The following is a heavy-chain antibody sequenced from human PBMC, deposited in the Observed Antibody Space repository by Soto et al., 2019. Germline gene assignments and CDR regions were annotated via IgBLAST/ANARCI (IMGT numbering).Heavy chain of an antibody. CDR2: ISAYNGNT. D-gene: IGHD2-21*02. V-gene: IGHV1-18*01. J-gene: IGHJ4*02. Sequence: VQLLQSGVEVKKPGASVKVSCKASGYTFTSYGISWVRQAPGQGLEWMGWISAYNGNTNYAQKFQGRVTMTTDASTSTAYVERRSLRSEVTAVYYCARALTPLSLCVGDCYTLGYWGQGTLVTVSS. CDR3: ARALTPLSLCVGDCYTLGY. CDR1: GYTFTSYG.